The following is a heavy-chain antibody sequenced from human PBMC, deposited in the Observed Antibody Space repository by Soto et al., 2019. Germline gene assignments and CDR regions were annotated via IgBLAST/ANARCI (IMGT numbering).Heavy chain of an antibody. J-gene: IGHJ6*02. CDR1: GGSISSYY. Sequence: NPSETLSLTCTVSGGSISSYYWSWIRQPPGKGLEWIGYIYYSGSTNYNPSLKSRVTISVDTSKNQFSLKLSSVTAADTAVYYCARDLLWFGEGDYYYYGMDVWGQGTTVTVS. CDR3: ARDLLWFGEGDYYYYGMDV. D-gene: IGHD3-10*01. CDR2: IYYSGST. V-gene: IGHV4-59*01.